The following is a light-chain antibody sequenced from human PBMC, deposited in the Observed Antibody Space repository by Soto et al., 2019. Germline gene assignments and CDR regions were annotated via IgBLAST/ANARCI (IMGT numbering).Light chain of an antibody. CDR3: QQYGSSPWT. J-gene: IGKJ1*01. CDR1: QSVSSSY. V-gene: IGKV3-20*01. Sequence: EIVLTQSPGTLSLSPGERATLSCRASQSVSSSYLAWYQQKPGPAPRLLIYGASSRATGIPDRFSGSGSGTDFTLTISRLEPEDFAVYYCQQYGSSPWTFGQGTK. CDR2: GAS.